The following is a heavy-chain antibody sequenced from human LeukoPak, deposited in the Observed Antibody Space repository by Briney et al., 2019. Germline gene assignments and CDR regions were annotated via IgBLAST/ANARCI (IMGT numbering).Heavy chain of an antibody. D-gene: IGHD3-3*01. Sequence: GRSLRLSCAASGFTFSSYAMHWVRQAPGKGLEWVALISYNGGDKYYADSVKGRFTISRDNSKNTLYLQMNSLRAEDTAVYYCVGRFGETYLYWGQGTLVTVSS. CDR1: GFTFSSYA. J-gene: IGHJ4*02. CDR3: VGRFGETYLY. CDR2: ISYNGGDK. V-gene: IGHV3-30-3*01.